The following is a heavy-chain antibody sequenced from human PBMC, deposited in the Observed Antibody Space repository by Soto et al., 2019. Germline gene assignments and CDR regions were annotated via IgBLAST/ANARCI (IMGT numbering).Heavy chain of an antibody. CDR2: IFPLTDIP. CDR1: GGTFRNYP. V-gene: IGHV1-69*02. Sequence: QVQLVQSGTEVKKPGSSVKVSCKASGGTFRNYPINWVRQAPGQGLEWMGSIFPLTDIPDYAQNFQARLTMSANKSTSTAYRELSSLTSDATAMYFCARGPLVVLNYFESWGQGTLVTVSS. J-gene: IGHJ4*02. CDR3: ARGPLVVLNYFES.